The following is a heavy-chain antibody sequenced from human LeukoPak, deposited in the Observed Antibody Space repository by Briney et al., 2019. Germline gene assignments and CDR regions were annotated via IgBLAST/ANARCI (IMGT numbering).Heavy chain of an antibody. CDR2: ISYDGSNK. Sequence: PGGSLRLSCAASGFTFSSYGMHWVRQAPGKGLEWVAVISYDGSNKYYADSVKGRFTISRDNSKNTLYLQMNSLRAEDTAVYYCAKDFRGYMDVWGKGTAVTVSS. J-gene: IGHJ6*03. V-gene: IGHV3-30*18. CDR1: GFTFSSYG. CDR3: AKDFRGYMDV.